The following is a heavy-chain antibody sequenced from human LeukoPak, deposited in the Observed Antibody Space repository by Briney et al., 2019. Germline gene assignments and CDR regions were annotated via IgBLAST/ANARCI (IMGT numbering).Heavy chain of an antibody. CDR1: GFTFSDFW. V-gene: IGHV3-7*02. CDR2: IKEDGSDI. D-gene: IGHD3-22*01. Sequence: GVSLRLSCAASGFTFSDFWMSWVRQAPGKGLEWVAGIKEDGSDIYYVDSVKGRFTISRDNAKNTLYLQMHSLGAEDTAVYYCATISYDSNAYFDYWGQGTLVTVSS. CDR3: ATISYDSNAYFDY. J-gene: IGHJ4*02.